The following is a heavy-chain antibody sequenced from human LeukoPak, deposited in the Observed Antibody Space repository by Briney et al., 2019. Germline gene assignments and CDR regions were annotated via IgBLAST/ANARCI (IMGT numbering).Heavy chain of an antibody. CDR1: GFTFSSYW. V-gene: IGHV3-7*01. CDR2: IKQDGSEK. D-gene: IGHD3-10*01. J-gene: IGHJ4*02. Sequence: PGGSLRLSCAASGFTFSSYWMSWVRQAPGKGLEWVANIKQDGSEKYYVDSVKGRFTISRDNAKNSLYLQMNSLRAEDTAVYYCARGQYGSGSLWDYWGQGTLVTVSS. CDR3: ARGQYGSGSLWDY.